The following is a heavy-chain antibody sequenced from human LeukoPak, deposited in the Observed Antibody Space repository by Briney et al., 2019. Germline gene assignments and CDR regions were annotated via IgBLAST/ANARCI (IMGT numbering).Heavy chain of an antibody. J-gene: IGHJ4*02. CDR1: GFTFSSYA. CDR3: ARSCSTSCYDY. D-gene: IGHD2-2*01. CDR2: ISSNGGST. Sequence: PGGSLRLSCAASGFTFSSYAMHWVRQAPGKGLEYVSAISSNGGSTYYANSVKGRFTISRDNPKNTLYLQMGSLRAEDMAVYYCARSCSTSCYDYWGQGTLVTVSS. V-gene: IGHV3-64*01.